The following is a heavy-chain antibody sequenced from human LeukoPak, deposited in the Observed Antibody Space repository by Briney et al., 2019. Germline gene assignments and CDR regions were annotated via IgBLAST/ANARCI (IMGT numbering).Heavy chain of an antibody. J-gene: IGHJ3*02. D-gene: IGHD6-13*01. CDR1: GYSFTSYG. CDR2: ISTYNGKT. CDR3: ARDFPDSSSLDAFDI. Sequence: ASVTVSCKASGYSFTSYGFSWVRQPPGQGLEWMGWISTYNGKTNYAHKFQGRVTMTTATSTSTAYMELRSLRSDDTAVYYCARDFPDSSSLDAFDIWGQGTMVTVSS. V-gene: IGHV1-18*01.